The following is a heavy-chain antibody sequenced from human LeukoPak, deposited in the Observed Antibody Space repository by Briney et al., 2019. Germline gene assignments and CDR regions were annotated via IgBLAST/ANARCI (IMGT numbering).Heavy chain of an antibody. D-gene: IGHD5-24*01. CDR3: ARDQYGYNNNWFDP. J-gene: IGHJ5*02. V-gene: IGHV1-69*13. CDR1: GGTFSSYA. Sequence: GASVKVSCKASGGTFSSYAISWVRQAPGQGLEWMGGIIPIFGTANYAQKFQGRVTITADESTSTAYMELSSLRSEDTAVYYCARDQYGYNNNWFDPWGQGTLVTVSS. CDR2: IIPIFGTA.